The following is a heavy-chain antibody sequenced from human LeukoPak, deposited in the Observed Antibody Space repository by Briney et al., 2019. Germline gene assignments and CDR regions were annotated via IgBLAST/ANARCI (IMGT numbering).Heavy chain of an antibody. D-gene: IGHD3-10*01. CDR2: ISYDGSNK. V-gene: IGHV3-30-3*01. CDR1: GFTFSSYA. Sequence: GGSLRLSCAASGFTFSSYAMHWVRQALGKGLEWVAVISYDGSNKYYADSVMGRFTISRDNSKNTLYLQMNSLRAEDTAVYYCARDKVVRGSAFGSGWFDPWGQGTLVIVSS. J-gene: IGHJ5*02. CDR3: ARDKVVRGSAFGSGWFDP.